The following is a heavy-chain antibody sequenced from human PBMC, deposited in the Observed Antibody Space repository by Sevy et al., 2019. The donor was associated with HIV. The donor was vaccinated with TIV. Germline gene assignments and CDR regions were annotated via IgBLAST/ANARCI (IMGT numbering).Heavy chain of an antibody. CDR2: IRNKADSYTT. J-gene: IGHJ4*02. D-gene: IGHD6-13*01. CDR3: ATHAGIAAAGRVFDY. V-gene: IGHV3-72*01. CDR1: GFTFSDHY. Sequence: GGSLRLPCAASGFTFSDHYMEWVRQAPGKGLEWVGRIRNKADSYTTEYAALVKGRFTISRDDSKNSLYLLMNSLKTEDTAVYYCATHAGIAAAGRVFDYWGQGTLVTVSS.